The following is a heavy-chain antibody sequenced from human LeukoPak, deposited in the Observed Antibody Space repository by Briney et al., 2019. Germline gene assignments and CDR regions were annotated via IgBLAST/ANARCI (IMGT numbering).Heavy chain of an antibody. CDR3: ASGEIAAAGYFQH. Sequence: PSETLSLTCAVYGGSFSGYYWSWIRQPPGKGLEWIGEINHSGSTNYNPSLKSRVTISVGTSKNQFSLKLSSVTAADTAVYYCASGEIAAAGYFQHWGQGTLVTVSS. D-gene: IGHD6-13*01. V-gene: IGHV4-34*01. CDR1: GGSFSGYY. CDR2: INHSGST. J-gene: IGHJ1*01.